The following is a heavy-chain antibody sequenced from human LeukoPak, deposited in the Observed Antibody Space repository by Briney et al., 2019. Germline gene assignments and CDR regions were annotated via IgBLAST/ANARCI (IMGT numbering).Heavy chain of an antibody. V-gene: IGHV3-48*03. D-gene: IGHD3-22*01. CDR3: VREYYDSSGYYCFDY. J-gene: IGHJ4*02. Sequence: GGSLRLSCAASGFTFSSYEMNWVRQAPGKGLEWVSYISSSGSTIYYADSVKGRFTISRDSAKNSLYLQMNSLRAEDTAVYYCVREYYDSSGYYCFDYWGQGTLVTVSS. CDR1: GFTFSSYE. CDR2: ISSSGSTI.